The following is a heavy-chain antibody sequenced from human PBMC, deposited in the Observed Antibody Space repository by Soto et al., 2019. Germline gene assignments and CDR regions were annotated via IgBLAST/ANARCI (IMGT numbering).Heavy chain of an antibody. Sequence: SETLSLTCTVSGGSISSYYWSWIRQPPGKGLEWIGYIYYSGSTNYNPSLKSRVTISVDTSKNQFSLKLSSVTAADTAVYYCAREGGGRIEQLVRYYYYYMDVWGKGSTVTGSS. CDR3: AREGGGRIEQLVRYYYYYMDV. CDR1: GGSISSYY. J-gene: IGHJ6*03. CDR2: IYYSGST. V-gene: IGHV4-59*01. D-gene: IGHD6-6*01.